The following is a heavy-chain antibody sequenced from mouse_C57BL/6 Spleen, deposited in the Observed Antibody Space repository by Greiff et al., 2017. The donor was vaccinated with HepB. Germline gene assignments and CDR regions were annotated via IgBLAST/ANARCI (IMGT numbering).Heavy chain of an antibody. D-gene: IGHD2-2*01. CDR3: VRGGPYGYDDAMDY. Sequence: EVQLQQSGGGLVQPKGSLKLSCAASGFTFNTYAMHWVRQAPGKGLEWVARIRSKSSNYATYYADSVKDRFTISRDDSQSILYLQMNNLKTEDTAMYYCVRGGPYGYDDAMDYWGQGTSVTVSS. V-gene: IGHV10-3*01. CDR2: IRSKSSNYAT. J-gene: IGHJ4*01. CDR1: GFTFNTYA.